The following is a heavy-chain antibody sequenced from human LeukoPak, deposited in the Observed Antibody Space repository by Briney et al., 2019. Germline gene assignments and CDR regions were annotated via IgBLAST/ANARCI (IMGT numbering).Heavy chain of an antibody. D-gene: IGHD3-9*01. J-gene: IGHJ5*02. V-gene: IGHV1-18*01. CDR2: ISAYNGNT. CDR3: ARLSPCYDILTGYCNWFDP. CDR1: GYTFTSYG. Sequence: ASVTVSCKASGYTFTSYGISWVRQAPGQGLEWMGWISAYNGNTNYAQKLQGRVTMTTDTSTSTAYMELRSLRSDDTAVYYCARLSPCYDILTGYCNWFDPWGQGTLVTVSS.